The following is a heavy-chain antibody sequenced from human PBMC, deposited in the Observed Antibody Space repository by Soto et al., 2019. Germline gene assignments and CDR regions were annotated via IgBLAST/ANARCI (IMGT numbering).Heavy chain of an antibody. Sequence: SETLSLTCTVSGGSISSSSYYWGWIRQPPGKGLEWIGSLYYSGSTYYNPSLKSRVTISVDTSKNQFSLKLNSVTAADTAVYYCARHRQVTGADWGQGTLVTVSS. J-gene: IGHJ4*02. CDR2: LYYSGST. CDR3: ARHRQVTGAD. V-gene: IGHV4-39*01. CDR1: GGSISSSSYY. D-gene: IGHD2-21*02.